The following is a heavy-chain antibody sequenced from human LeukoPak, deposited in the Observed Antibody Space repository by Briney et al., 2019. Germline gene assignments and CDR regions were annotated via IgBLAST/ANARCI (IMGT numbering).Heavy chain of an antibody. Sequence: PGGSLRLSCAASGFTFDDYAMHWVRQAPGKGLEWVSGISWNSGSIGYADSVKGRFTISRDNAKNSLYLQMNSLRAEDTALYYCAKGLWDIAAAGAVHHWAKAPLVTVPS. J-gene: IGHJ1*01. CDR3: AKGLWDIAAAGAVHH. V-gene: IGHV3-9*01. CDR1: GFTFDDYA. D-gene: IGHD6-13*01. CDR2: ISWNSGSI.